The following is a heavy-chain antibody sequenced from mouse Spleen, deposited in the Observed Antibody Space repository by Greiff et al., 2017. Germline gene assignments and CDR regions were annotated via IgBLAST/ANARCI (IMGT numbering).Heavy chain of an antibody. CDR2: ISYDGSN. CDR3: ARDGLGYYYGSSYDWYFDV. CDR1: GYSITSGYY. J-gene: IGHJ1*03. D-gene: IGHD1-1*01. Sequence: VQLKESGPGLVKPSQSLSLTCSVTGYSITSGYYWNWIRQFPGNKLEWMGYISYDGSNNYNPSLKNRISITRDTSKNQFFLKLNSVTTEDTATYYCARDGLGYYYGSSYDWYFDVWGTGTTVTVSS. V-gene: IGHV3-6*01.